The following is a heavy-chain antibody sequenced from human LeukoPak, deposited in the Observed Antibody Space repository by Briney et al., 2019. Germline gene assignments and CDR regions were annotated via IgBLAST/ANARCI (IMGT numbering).Heavy chain of an antibody. CDR2: ISGSGGTT. CDR3: ARGYYYGSGSWDYYFDY. Sequence: GGSLRLSCGASGFTFSSYAMSWVRQAPGKGLEWVSVISGSGGTTYYADPVKGRFTISRDNAKNSLYLQMNSLRAEDTAVYYCARGYYYGSGSWDYYFDYWGQGTLVTVSS. V-gene: IGHV3-23*01. J-gene: IGHJ4*02. CDR1: GFTFSSYA. D-gene: IGHD3-10*01.